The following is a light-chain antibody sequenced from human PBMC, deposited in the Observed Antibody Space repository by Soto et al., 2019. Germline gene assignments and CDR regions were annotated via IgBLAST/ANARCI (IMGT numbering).Light chain of an antibody. CDR1: QNIATF. CDR3: QQSYNTPIT. V-gene: IGKV1-39*01. J-gene: IGKJ5*01. CDR2: AAS. Sequence: DIQMTQSPSSLSASVGDRVTVTCRASQNIATFLHWYQQKPGKAPRVLIYAASSLQSGVPSRFSGSGYGTDFTRTITGLQPDDFAIYYCQQSYNTPITFAQGTRLEI.